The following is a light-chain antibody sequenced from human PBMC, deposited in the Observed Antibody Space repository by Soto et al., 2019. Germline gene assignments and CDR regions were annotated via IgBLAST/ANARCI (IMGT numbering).Light chain of an antibody. CDR1: PGVSAY. CDR2: SAS. J-gene: IGKJ2*01. CDR3: QQSYRTPHT. Sequence: DIQMTQSPSSLSASVGDRVTITCRASPGVSAYLLWYQQTQGRAPKLLIYSASNLVSVVPSRFSVSGSGTNFTLTISSLQPDDFATYYCQQSYRTPHTFGRGTKLETK. V-gene: IGKV1-39*01.